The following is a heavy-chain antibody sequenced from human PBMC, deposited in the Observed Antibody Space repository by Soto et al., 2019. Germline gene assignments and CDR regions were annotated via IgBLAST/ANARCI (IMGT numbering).Heavy chain of an antibody. J-gene: IGHJ4*02. CDR2: ISSGSSDT. CDR1: GFTFSSYA. Sequence: PGGSLRLSCAASGFTFSSYAMHWVRQVPGKGLEWVASISSGSSDTWYADSVKGRFIISRDNAQNSLFLQMNTLRPEDTAMYYCARVAYWGPGTQVTVSS. V-gene: IGHV3-21*01. CDR3: ARVAY.